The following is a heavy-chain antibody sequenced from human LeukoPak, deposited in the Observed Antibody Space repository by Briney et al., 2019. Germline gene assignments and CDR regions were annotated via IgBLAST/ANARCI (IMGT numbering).Heavy chain of an antibody. CDR1: GFTFSNYW. Sequence: GGSLGLSCAASGFTFSNYWMSWVRQAPGKGLEWVANMKQDGSEKYYVDSVKGRFTISRDNAKNSLYLQMNSLRVEDTAVYYCARKAYAMDVWGKGTTVTVSS. V-gene: IGHV3-7*03. J-gene: IGHJ6*04. CDR2: MKQDGSEK. CDR3: ARKAYAMDV.